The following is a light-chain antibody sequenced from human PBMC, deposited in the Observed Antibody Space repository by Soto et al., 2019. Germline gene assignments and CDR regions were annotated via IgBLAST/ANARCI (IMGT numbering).Light chain of an antibody. V-gene: IGKV1-33*01. CDR1: QDIGNS. CDR3: QQFGSVPLT. Sequence: DIQMTQSPSSLSASIGDRVTITCQASQDIGNSLNWYQQKSGKAPNLLIYDVSRLGAGVPSRFSGSGSRTNFRLTISGLQREDIATYYCQQFGSVPLTFGGGNKVEIK. J-gene: IGKJ4*01. CDR2: DVS.